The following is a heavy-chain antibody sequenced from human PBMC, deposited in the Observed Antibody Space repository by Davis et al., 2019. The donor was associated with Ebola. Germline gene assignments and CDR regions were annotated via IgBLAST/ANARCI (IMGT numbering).Heavy chain of an antibody. CDR2: INPNSGGT. CDR3: ARDRWGVGATVGY. Sequence: ASVKVSCKASGYTFTGYYMHWVRQAPGQGLEWMGWINPNSGGTNYAQKFQGRVTMTRDTSISTAYMELSRLRSDDTAVYYCARDRWGVGATVGYWGQGTLVTVSS. CDR1: GYTFTGYY. J-gene: IGHJ4*02. D-gene: IGHD1-26*01. V-gene: IGHV1-2*02.